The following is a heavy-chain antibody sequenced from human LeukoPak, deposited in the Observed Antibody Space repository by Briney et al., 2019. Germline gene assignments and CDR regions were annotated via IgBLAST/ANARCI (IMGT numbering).Heavy chain of an antibody. J-gene: IGHJ4*02. CDR3: ARDGYSSGYAY. D-gene: IGHD5-18*01. V-gene: IGHV4-4*07. CDR1: GGSISSYY. Sequence: KTSGTLSLTCTVSGGSISSYYWSWIRQPAGKGLEWIGRIYTSGSTNYNPSLKSRVTISVDTSKNQFSLKLSSVTAADTAVYYCARDGYSSGYAYWGQGTLVTVSS. CDR2: IYTSGST.